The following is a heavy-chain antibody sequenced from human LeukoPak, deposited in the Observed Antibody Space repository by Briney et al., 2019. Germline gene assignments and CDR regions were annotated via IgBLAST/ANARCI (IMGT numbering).Heavy chain of an antibody. CDR1: GLTVSNSY. J-gene: IGHJ4*02. CDR3: ARGHEALDY. CDR2: MYSGGST. Sequence: GGSLRLSCAASGLTVSNSYMTWVRQAPGKGLQWVSVMYSGGSTFYADSVKGRFTVSRDSSKNTLYLVMKSLRAEDTAIYYCARGHEALDYWGQGTLVTVSS. V-gene: IGHV3-53*01.